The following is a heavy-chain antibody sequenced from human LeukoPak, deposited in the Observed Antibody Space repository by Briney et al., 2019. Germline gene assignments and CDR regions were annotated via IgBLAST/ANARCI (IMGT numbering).Heavy chain of an antibody. CDR3: TRGGYRCSGTACPPFDY. CDR2: IRSKAYGGTT. Sequence: GGSLRLSCTASGFSFGDYAMSWVRQAPGKGLEWVGFIRSKAYGGTTEYAAPVKGRFTVSRDDSKSIAYLQMNSLKTEDTAVYYCTRGGYRCSGTACPPFDYWGQGTLVTVSS. J-gene: IGHJ4*02. V-gene: IGHV3-49*04. CDR1: GFSFGDYA. D-gene: IGHD2-2*01.